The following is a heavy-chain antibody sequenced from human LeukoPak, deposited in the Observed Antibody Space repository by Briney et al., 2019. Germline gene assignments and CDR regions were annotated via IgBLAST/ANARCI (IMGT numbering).Heavy chain of an antibody. CDR2: IYYGGST. J-gene: IGHJ4*02. V-gene: IGHV4-59*05. CDR1: GGSISSYY. CDR3: ARQLVVVLPAEFDF. Sequence: PSETLSLTCTVSGGSISSYYWSWIRQPPGKGLEWIGSIYYGGSTYYNPSLKSRVTISVDTSKNQFSLKLSSVTAADTAVYFCARQLVVVLPAEFDFWGQGTLVTVSP. D-gene: IGHD2-2*01.